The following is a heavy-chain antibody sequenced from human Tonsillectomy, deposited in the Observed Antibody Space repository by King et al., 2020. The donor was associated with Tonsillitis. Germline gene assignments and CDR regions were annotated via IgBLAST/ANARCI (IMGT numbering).Heavy chain of an antibody. CDR3: ARGSYYDSSGHSPFDY. V-gene: IGHV3-30*01. D-gene: IGHD3-22*01. Sequence: VQLVEYGGGVVQPGRSLRLSCAASGFTFSNYAMHWVRQAPGKGLEWVAVISSGGSNKYYADSVKGRFTISRDTSRNTLSLQMNSLRADDTAVYYCARGSYYDSSGHSPFDYWGQGTLVTVSS. CDR1: GFTFSNYA. CDR2: ISSGGSNK. J-gene: IGHJ4*02.